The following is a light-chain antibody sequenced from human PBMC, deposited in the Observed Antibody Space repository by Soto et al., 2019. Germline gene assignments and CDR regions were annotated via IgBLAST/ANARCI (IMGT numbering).Light chain of an antibody. J-gene: IGKJ1*01. CDR2: GAS. V-gene: IGKV3-20*01. Sequence: TVLTQSPGTLSLSPGDRATLSCRASQTVTNNYLAWYQQQPGQAPRLLIYGASSRATGIPDRFSGSGSGTYFTLTISRLEPEDFALYYCQRYGSSTTFGQGTKVEVK. CDR3: QRYGSSTT. CDR1: QTVTNNY.